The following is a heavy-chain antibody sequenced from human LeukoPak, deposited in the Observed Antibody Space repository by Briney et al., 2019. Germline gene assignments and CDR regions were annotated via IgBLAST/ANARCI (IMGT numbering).Heavy chain of an antibody. CDR1: GFTVSSNY. Sequence: GGSLRLSCAASGFTVSSNYMSWVRQAPGKGLEWVSVIYSGGSTYYADSVKGRFTISRDNSKNSLYLQMNSLRAEDTALYYCAKDIDSGSYYFAFDIWGQGTMVTVSS. V-gene: IGHV3-53*05. CDR3: AKDIDSGSYYFAFDI. J-gene: IGHJ3*02. CDR2: IYSGGST. D-gene: IGHD1-26*01.